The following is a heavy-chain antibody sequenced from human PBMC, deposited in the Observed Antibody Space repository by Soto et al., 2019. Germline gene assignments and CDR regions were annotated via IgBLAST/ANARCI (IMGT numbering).Heavy chain of an antibody. Sequence: SETLSLTCTVSGGSISGHSWIWIRQPAGKGLEWIGHIYPSGSTSYNPSLRSRVTMSLDASSNQIFLNLTSVTAADTAVFYCVSGTSYSVYDFWGPGTLVTVSS. CDR2: IYPSGST. D-gene: IGHD5-12*01. J-gene: IGHJ4*02. V-gene: IGHV4-4*07. CDR1: GGSISGHS. CDR3: VSGTSYSVYDF.